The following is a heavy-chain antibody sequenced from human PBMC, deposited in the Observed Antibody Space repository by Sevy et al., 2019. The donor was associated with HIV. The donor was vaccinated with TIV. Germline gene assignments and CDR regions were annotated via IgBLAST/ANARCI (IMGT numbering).Heavy chain of an antibody. CDR2: IDTDGSDT. J-gene: IGHJ3*02. V-gene: IGHV3-74*01. Sequence: GGSLRLSCVASGFIFSTDWMHWVRQAPGKGLVWVSRIDTDGSDTSYANSVKGRFTISRDNAKNTLYLQMNSLRAEDTAVYYCARSPSSGWYGDAFDIWGQGTMVTVSS. D-gene: IGHD6-19*01. CDR1: GFIFSTDW. CDR3: ARSPSSGWYGDAFDI.